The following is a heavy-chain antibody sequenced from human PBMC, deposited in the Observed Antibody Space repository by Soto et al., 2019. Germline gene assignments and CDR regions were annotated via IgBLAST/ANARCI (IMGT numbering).Heavy chain of an antibody. D-gene: IGHD2-21*01. Sequence: SETLSLTCTVSGGAISSYYWSWIRQPAGKGLEWVGRINTSGTAKYNPSLESRVTMSLDTSKNQFFLTLSSVTAADTAVYYCARGGIVVVVGSQNWFAPWGQGTLVTVLL. CDR1: GGAISSYY. J-gene: IGHJ5*02. CDR3: ARGGIVVVVGSQNWFAP. V-gene: IGHV4-4*07. CDR2: INTSGTA.